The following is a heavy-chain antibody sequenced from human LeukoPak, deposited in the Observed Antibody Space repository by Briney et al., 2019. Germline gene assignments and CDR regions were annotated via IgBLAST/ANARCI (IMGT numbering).Heavy chain of an antibody. CDR3: ARWCCSGGSCYSHYYYYMDV. D-gene: IGHD2-15*01. Sequence: GGSLRLSCAASGFTFSSNWMSWVRQAPGKGLEWVANIKQDGSEKYYVDSVKGRFTISRDNAKNSLYLQMNSLRAEDTAVYYCARWCCSGGSCYSHYYYYMDVWGKGTTVTVSS. J-gene: IGHJ6*03. CDR2: IKQDGSEK. CDR1: GFTFSSNW. V-gene: IGHV3-7*01.